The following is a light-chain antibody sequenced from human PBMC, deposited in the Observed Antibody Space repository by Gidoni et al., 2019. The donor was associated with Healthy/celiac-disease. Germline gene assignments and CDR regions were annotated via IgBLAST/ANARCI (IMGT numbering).Light chain of an antibody. CDR3: QQRSNWPT. CDR2: DAS. J-gene: IGKJ4*01. V-gene: IGKV3-11*01. Sequence: EIVLPQSPATLSLSPAERATTSCRASQSVSSYLAWYQQKPGQAPRLLIYDASNRATGIPARFSGSGSGKDFTLTSSSLEPEDFAVYYCQQRSNWPTFGGGTKVEIK. CDR1: QSVSSY.